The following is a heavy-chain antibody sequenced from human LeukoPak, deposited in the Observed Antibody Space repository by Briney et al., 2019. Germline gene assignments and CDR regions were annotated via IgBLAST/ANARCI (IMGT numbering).Heavy chain of an antibody. J-gene: IGHJ4*02. CDR2: ISDDGRNK. CDR1: GFSFISYG. CDR3: AKRPSDYGDYVTYFDY. V-gene: IGHV3-30*18. D-gene: IGHD4-17*01. Sequence: GGSLRLSCAASGFSFISYGMHWVRQAPGKGREWVGVISDDGRNKKYADSVKGRFTISRDNSKDTLYLQMNSLRDEDTALYYCAKRPSDYGDYVTYFDYWGQGTLVTVSS.